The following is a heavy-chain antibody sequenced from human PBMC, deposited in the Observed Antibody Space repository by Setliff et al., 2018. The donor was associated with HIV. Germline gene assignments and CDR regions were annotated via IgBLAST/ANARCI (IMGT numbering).Heavy chain of an antibody. Sequence: SETLSLTCTVSGGSTSSYYWSWIRQPPGKGLEWIGYIFYSGSTNYNPSLKSRVTISVDTSKSQFSLKLSSVTAADPAVYYCARLSLSLVRGIINSGDRFFDYWGQGSLVTVSS. CDR3: ARLSLSLVRGIINSGDRFFDY. J-gene: IGHJ4*02. V-gene: IGHV4-59*01. CDR1: GGSTSSYY. CDR2: IFYSGST. D-gene: IGHD3-10*01.